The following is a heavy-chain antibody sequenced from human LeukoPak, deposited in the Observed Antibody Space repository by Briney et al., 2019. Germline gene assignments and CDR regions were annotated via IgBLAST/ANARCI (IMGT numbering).Heavy chain of an antibody. Sequence: GGSLRLSCTASGFTLGDYAVSWFRQAPGKGLEWVGFIRRKANGGTPEYAASVKGRVTISRDDSKSIAYLQMNSLKTEDTAVYYCSRVRVAGYGSGWFFDYWGQGTLVTVSS. J-gene: IGHJ4*02. CDR3: SRVRVAGYGSGWFFDY. CDR1: GFTLGDYA. CDR2: IRRKANGGTP. V-gene: IGHV3-49*03. D-gene: IGHD6-19*01.